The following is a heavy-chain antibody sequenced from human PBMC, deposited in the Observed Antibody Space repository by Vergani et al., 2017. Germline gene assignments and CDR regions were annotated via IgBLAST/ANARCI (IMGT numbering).Heavy chain of an antibody. J-gene: IGHJ4*02. CDR3: AKEASEDSSGYYYHFDY. Sequence: EVQLLESGGGLVQPGGSLRLSCAASGFTFSSYAMSWVRQAPGKGLEWVSAISGSGGSTYYADSVKGRFTISRDNSKNTLYLQMNSLRAEDTAVYYCAKEASEDSSGYYYHFDYWGQGTLVTVSS. CDR2: ISGSGGST. D-gene: IGHD3-22*01. CDR1: GFTFSSYA. V-gene: IGHV3-23*01.